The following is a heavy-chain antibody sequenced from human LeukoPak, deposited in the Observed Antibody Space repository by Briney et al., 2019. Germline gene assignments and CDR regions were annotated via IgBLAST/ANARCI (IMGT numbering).Heavy chain of an antibody. V-gene: IGHV3-74*01. CDR2: INTDGSST. D-gene: IGHD6-6*01. CDR1: GFTFSSYW. CDR3: ARESLLIAAPFDY. J-gene: IGHJ4*02. Sequence: GGSLRLSCAASGFTFSSYWMHWVRQAPGKGLVWVSRINTDGSSTSYADSVKGRFTISRDSAKNTLYLQMNSLRAEDTAVYYCARESLLIAAPFDYWGQGTLVTVSS.